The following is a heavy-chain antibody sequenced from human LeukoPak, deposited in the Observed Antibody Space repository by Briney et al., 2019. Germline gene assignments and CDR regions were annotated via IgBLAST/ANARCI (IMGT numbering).Heavy chain of an antibody. CDR1: GGTFSSYA. Sequence: ASVKVSCKASGGTFSSYAISWVRQAPGQGLEWMGGIIPIFGTANYAQKFQGGVTITADESTSTAYMELSSLRSEDTAVYYCARERGAAYFDYWGQGTLVTVSS. CDR2: IIPIFGTA. CDR3: ARERGAAYFDY. V-gene: IGHV1-69*13. J-gene: IGHJ4*02. D-gene: IGHD1-26*01.